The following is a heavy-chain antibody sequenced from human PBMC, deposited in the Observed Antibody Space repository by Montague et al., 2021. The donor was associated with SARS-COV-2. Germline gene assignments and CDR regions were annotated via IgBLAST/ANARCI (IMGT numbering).Heavy chain of an antibody. CDR1: GASISSRSYY. D-gene: IGHD3-3*01. Sequence: SETLSLTCTVSGASISSRSYYWGWIRQPPGKGLEWIGFKYYSGSTYYNPTLKSRVTISVDTSNNQFSLKLSSVTAADTAVYYCATLPSGITILEVAQGYYFDDWGQGTLVTVSS. CDR2: KYYSGST. CDR3: ATLPSGITILEVAQGYYFDD. V-gene: IGHV4-39*01. J-gene: IGHJ4*02.